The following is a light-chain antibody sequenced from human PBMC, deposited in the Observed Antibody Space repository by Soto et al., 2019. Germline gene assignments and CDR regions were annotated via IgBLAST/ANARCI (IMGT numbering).Light chain of an antibody. V-gene: IGKV3-11*01. Sequence: EVVLTQSPYTLYLSPGETATLSCRASQSVDRYVSWYQPKVGQASSLLIHDASTRGTCFGARLTGSVSATDFSPTTSSLEPADGAVYYCQQRGKWLSTFGPGTQVEMK. CDR2: DAS. J-gene: IGKJ2*02. CDR1: QSVDRY. CDR3: QQRGKWLST.